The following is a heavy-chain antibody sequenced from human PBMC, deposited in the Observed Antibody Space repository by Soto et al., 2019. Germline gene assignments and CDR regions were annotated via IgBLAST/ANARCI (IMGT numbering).Heavy chain of an antibody. Sequence: QVQLQQWGAGLLKPSETLSLTCTVYGGSFSGSYWSWIRQPPGKGLEWIGEINHSGGTNYNPFLKSRGTISVDTSKNQSSLKLSSVTAADTAVYYCARRKEWLADWYFDLWGRGTLVTVSS. CDR3: ARRKEWLADWYFDL. J-gene: IGHJ2*01. CDR1: GGSFSGSY. CDR2: INHSGGT. V-gene: IGHV4-34*01. D-gene: IGHD6-19*01.